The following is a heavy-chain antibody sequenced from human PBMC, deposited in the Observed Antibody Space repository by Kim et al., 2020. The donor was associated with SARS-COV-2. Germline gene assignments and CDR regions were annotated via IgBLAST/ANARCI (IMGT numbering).Heavy chain of an antibody. V-gene: IGHV6-1*01. CDR2: TYYRSKWYN. CDR3: ARAHVNIVSHYDFWSGYESFYGMEV. CDR1: GDSVSSNSAT. J-gene: IGHJ6*02. Sequence: SQTLSLTCAISGDSVSSNSATWNWIRQSPSRGLELLGRTYYRSKWYNDYAVSVKSRITINPDTSKNQFSLQLNSVTPEDTAVYYCARAHVNIVSHYDFWSGYESFYGMEVWGQGTTVTVSS. D-gene: IGHD3-3*01.